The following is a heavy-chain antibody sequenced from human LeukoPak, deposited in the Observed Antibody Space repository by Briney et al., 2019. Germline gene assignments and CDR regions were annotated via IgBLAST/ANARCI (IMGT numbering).Heavy chain of an antibody. Sequence: GGSLRLSGAASGFTFSSYTMSWVRQAPGKGLEWVSTITTSDGNTYYADSVKGRFTVSRDNSKNTLYLQMNSLRAEDTAVYYCAKDGGLWVSAHWGDSWGRGTLVTVSS. D-gene: IGHD7-27*01. CDR1: GFTFSSYT. J-gene: IGHJ4*02. V-gene: IGHV3-23*01. CDR2: ITTSDGNT. CDR3: AKDGGLWVSAHWGDS.